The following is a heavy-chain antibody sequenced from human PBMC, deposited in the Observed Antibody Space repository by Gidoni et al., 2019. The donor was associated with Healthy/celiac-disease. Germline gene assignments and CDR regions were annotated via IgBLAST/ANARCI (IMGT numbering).Heavy chain of an antibody. CDR1: GFPFASSA. D-gene: IGHD7-27*01. Sequence: EVQLLASGGGLVQPGGSLRLSCAASGFPFASSAMSWVRQAPGKGLEWVSAISGSGGSTYYADSVKGRFTISRDNSKNTLYLQMNSLRAEDTAVYYCANLVANWGSVPIDYWGQGTLVTVSS. V-gene: IGHV3-23*01. CDR3: ANLVANWGSVPIDY. CDR2: ISGSGGST. J-gene: IGHJ4*02.